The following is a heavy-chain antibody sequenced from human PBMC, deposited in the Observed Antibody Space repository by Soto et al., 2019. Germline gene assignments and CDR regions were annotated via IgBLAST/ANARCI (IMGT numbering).Heavy chain of an antibody. Sequence: LETLCLSCSVAGGSISSSSYCWGWIRQPPGKGLEWIGSIYYSGSTYYNPSLKSRVTVSVDTSKNQFSLKLSSVTAADTAVYYCARHPSDFWFDPWGQGTLVTVSS. D-gene: IGHD2-21*02. CDR3: ARHPSDFWFDP. CDR2: IYYSGST. CDR1: GGSISSSSYC. V-gene: IGHV4-39*01. J-gene: IGHJ5*02.